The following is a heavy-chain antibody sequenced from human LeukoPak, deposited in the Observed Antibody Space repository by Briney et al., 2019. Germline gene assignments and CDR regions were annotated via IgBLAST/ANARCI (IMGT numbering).Heavy chain of an antibody. V-gene: IGHV4-61*02. D-gene: IGHD2-2*01. CDR1: GGSISSGSYC. J-gene: IGHJ6*02. CDR3: ASCSSTSCSPYSYYYGMDV. CDR2: IYTSGST. Sequence: SETLSLTCTVSGGSISSGSYCWSWIRQPAGKGLEWIGRIYTSGSTNYNPFLKSRVPISVDTSKNQFSLKLSSMTAADTAVYYCASCSSTSCSPYSYYYGMDVWGQGTTVTVSS.